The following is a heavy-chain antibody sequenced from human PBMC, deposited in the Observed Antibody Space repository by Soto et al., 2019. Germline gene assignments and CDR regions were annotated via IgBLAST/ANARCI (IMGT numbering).Heavy chain of an antibody. Sequence: QVQLQESGPGLVKPSGTLSLTCAVSGGSISSSNWWSWVRQPPGKGLEWIGEIYHSGSTNYNPSLKSRGTISVDKSKNQLSPKLSSVTAAETAVYYCAGVAAAGTNLDYGGQGTLVTVSS. CDR3: AGVAAAGTNLDY. CDR2: IYHSGST. D-gene: IGHD6-13*01. J-gene: IGHJ4*02. V-gene: IGHV4-4*02. CDR1: GGSISSSNW.